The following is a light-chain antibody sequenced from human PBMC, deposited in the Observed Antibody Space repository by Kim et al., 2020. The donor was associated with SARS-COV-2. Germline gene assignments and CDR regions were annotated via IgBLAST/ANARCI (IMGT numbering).Light chain of an antibody. V-gene: IGLV2-23*02. CDR1: SSDVGCYTL. CDR2: EVS. J-gene: IGLJ2*01. Sequence: GQSMTISCTGTSSDVGCYTLVSWYQQHPGKAPKLMIYEVSKRPSGVSNRFSGSKSGNTASLTISGLQAEDEADYYCCSCAGSSTLVFGGGTQLTVL. CDR3: CSCAGSSTLV.